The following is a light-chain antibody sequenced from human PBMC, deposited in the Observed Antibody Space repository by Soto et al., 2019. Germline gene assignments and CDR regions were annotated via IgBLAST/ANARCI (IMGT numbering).Light chain of an antibody. Sequence: ILLTQSPSSLSASVGDRVTITCRASQGIDTSLAWYQQKPGKAPKLLIYAASNFQSGVPSRFSGSGSGTHFTLTISSLQPEDCAIYFCQQANSFPITFGQGTRLEIK. CDR1: QGIDTS. CDR2: AAS. V-gene: IGKV1-12*01. J-gene: IGKJ5*01. CDR3: QQANSFPIT.